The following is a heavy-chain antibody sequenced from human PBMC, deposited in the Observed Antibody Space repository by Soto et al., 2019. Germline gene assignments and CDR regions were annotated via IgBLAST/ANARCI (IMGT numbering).Heavy chain of an antibody. CDR2: ISPYTGNT. Sequence: QVQLVQSGDEVKKPGASVKVSCKASGYIFVNYGIAWVRQAPGQGLEWMGWISPYTGNTHSATKIQGRLTMTTDTATSTADMDLGSLTSDATAVYYCVMVDNYVTPTPRDVWGQGTTVTVSS. CDR1: GYIFVNYG. D-gene: IGHD3-16*01. J-gene: IGHJ6*02. CDR3: VMVDNYVTPTPRDV. V-gene: IGHV1-18*01.